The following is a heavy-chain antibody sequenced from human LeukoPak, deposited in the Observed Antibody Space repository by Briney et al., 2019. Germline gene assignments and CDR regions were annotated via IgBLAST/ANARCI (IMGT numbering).Heavy chain of an antibody. CDR1: GGPLSSYY. CDR2: FYTSGST. V-gene: IGHV4-4*07. D-gene: IGHD3-22*01. Sequence: PSETLSLICTVSGGPLSSYYWRWIRQPAGEGLEWIGRFYTSGSTNYKPSLKGRVTMSVDTSKNQFSLKLSSVTAADTAVYYCARDKDYYDRRGYPGMDVWGQGTTVTVSS. CDR3: ARDKDYYDRRGYPGMDV. J-gene: IGHJ6*02.